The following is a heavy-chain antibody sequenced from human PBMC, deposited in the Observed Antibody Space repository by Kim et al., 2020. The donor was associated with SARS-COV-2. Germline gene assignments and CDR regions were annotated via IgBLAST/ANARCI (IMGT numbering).Heavy chain of an antibody. V-gene: IGHV4-39*07. J-gene: IGHJ4*02. CDR3: YILEWLRFFDY. CDR2: T. Sequence: TYYNPALKSRVTISVDTSKNPFSLKLSSVTAADTAVYYCYILEWLRFFDYWGQGTLVTVSS. D-gene: IGHD3-3*01.